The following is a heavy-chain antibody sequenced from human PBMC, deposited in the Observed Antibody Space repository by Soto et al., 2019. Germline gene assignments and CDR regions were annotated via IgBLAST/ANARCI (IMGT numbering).Heavy chain of an antibody. CDR1: GFDFSNSW. Sequence: EVQLVESGGGLVQPGGSLRLSCAASGFDFSNSWIHWVRQGPGKGLVWVSHINSDGSGTTYADSVKGRFTISRDNAKNTVYLQMNSLRAEDTAVYYCAQDTAYAMDVWGQGTTVPVSS. V-gene: IGHV3-74*01. D-gene: IGHD2-15*01. CDR3: AQDTAYAMDV. CDR2: INSDGSGT. J-gene: IGHJ6*02.